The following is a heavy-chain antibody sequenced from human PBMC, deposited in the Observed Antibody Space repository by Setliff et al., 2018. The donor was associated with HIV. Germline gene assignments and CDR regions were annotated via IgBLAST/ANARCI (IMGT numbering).Heavy chain of an antibody. V-gene: IGHV3-66*01. D-gene: IGHD3-16*02. J-gene: IGHJ4*02. CDR1: GFTVSSNY. CDR3: ARELYREWDY. CDR2: IYGGGTT. Sequence: PGGSLRLSCAASGFTVSSNYMSWVRQAPGKGLEWVSVIYGGGTTHYADSVKGRFTISRDNSKNTLYLQMNSLRAEDTAVYYCARELYREWDYWGQGTLVTVSS.